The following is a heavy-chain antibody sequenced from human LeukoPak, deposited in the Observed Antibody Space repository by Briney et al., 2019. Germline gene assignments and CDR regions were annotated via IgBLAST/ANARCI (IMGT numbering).Heavy chain of an antibody. Sequence: ASVKVSCKASGYTFTSYYMHWVRQAPGLGLEWMGIINPSGGSTSYAQKFQGRVTMTRDMSTSTVYMELSSLRSEDTAVYYCAREDLQVVPAAIGHYYYYMDVWGKGTTVTVSS. CDR2: INPSGGST. CDR3: AREDLQVVPAAIGHYYYYMDV. CDR1: GYTFTSYY. J-gene: IGHJ6*03. D-gene: IGHD2-2*01. V-gene: IGHV1-46*01.